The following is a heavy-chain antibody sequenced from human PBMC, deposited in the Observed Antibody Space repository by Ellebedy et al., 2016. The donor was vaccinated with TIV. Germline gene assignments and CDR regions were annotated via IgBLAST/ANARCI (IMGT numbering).Heavy chain of an antibody. D-gene: IGHD1-26*01. CDR2: ISAYTGDT. CDR1: GYAFDRYI. Sequence: ASVKVSCEASGYAFDRYIMTWVRQAPGQGLEWMGWISAYTGDTNYALKFRDRLTMTTDTSTSTAYMELRSLTSDDTAVYYCARDMVQGMVAKYLWFDYWGQGTLVTVSS. CDR3: ARDMVQGMVAKYLWFDY. J-gene: IGHJ4*02. V-gene: IGHV1-18*01.